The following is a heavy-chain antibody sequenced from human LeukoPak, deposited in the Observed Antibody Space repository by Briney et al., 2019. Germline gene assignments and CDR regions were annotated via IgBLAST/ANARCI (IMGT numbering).Heavy chain of an antibody. J-gene: IGHJ6*03. D-gene: IGHD3-10*01. V-gene: IGHV1-2*02. CDR2: INPNSGGT. Sequence: ASAKVSCKASGYTFTGYYMHLVRQAPGQGLEWMGWINPNSGGTNYAQKFQGRVTMTRDTSISTAYMELSRLRSDDTAVYYCARGSGSYYAYYYYYMDVWGKGTTVTVSS. CDR1: GYTFTGYY. CDR3: ARGSGSYYAYYYYYMDV.